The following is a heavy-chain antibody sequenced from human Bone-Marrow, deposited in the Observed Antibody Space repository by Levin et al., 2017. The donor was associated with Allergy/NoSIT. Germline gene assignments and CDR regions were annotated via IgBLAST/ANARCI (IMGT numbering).Heavy chain of an antibody. V-gene: IGHV3-48*03. J-gene: IGHJ3*02. Sequence: GGSLRLSCVVSGFTFSNYEMSWVRQAPGKGLEWVSYISATASHKFYADSVKGRFTVSRDNVKSSMYLEMNALRVEDTAVYYCARIRNGYSLGDVSDSWGHGTMVIVSS. CDR3: ARIRNGYSLGDVSDS. CDR1: GFTFSNYE. CDR2: ISATASHK. D-gene: IGHD2-15*01.